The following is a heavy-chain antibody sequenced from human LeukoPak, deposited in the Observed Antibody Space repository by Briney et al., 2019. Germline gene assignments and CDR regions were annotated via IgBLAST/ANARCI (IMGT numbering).Heavy chain of an antibody. J-gene: IGHJ2*01. Sequence: PSETLSLTCTVSGGSISNSSYYWGWIRQPPGKGLEWIGSIYYSGSTYYNPSLKSRVTISVDTSKNQFSLKLSSVTAADTAVYYCARLAGRQLYGWYFDLWGRGTLVTVSS. D-gene: IGHD4-17*01. CDR1: GGSISNSSYY. CDR3: ARLAGRQLYGWYFDL. CDR2: IYYSGST. V-gene: IGHV4-39*01.